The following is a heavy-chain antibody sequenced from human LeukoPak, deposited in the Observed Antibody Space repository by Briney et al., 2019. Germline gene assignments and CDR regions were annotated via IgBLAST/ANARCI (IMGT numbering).Heavy chain of an antibody. CDR2: MNPHSGNT. J-gene: IGHJ3*02. V-gene: IGHV1-8*03. Sequence: GASVKVSSKPSGYTFTFYDIQWVRQAARGGREWMGWMNPHSGNTGYAQKFLGRITLTRNTSTSMAYMELTSLKSEDTAVYYCARGRRDVFDIWGQGTTVTVS. CDR3: ARGRRDVFDI. CDR1: GYTFTFYD.